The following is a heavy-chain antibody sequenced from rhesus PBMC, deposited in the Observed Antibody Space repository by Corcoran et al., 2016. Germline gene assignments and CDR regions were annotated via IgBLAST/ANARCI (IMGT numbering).Heavy chain of an antibody. CDR3: ATESAGTYFDY. V-gene: IGHV4-76*01. Sequence: QVQLQESGPGVVKPSETLSLTCAVSGGSISSGYDWSWIRQPPGKGLEWVGDISGSSGNPNSNPSLSNRVTISKDASKNQFSLKLSSVTAADTAVYYCATESAGTYFDYWGQGVLVTVSS. CDR1: GGSISSGYD. CDR2: ISGSSGNP. J-gene: IGHJ4*01. D-gene: IGHD1-1*01.